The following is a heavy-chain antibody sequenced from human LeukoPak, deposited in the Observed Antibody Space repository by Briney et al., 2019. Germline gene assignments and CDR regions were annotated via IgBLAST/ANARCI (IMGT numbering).Heavy chain of an antibody. J-gene: IGHJ6*02. D-gene: IGHD7-27*01. CDR1: GFTFSSYG. V-gene: IGHV3-48*04. Sequence: PGGSLRLSCAASGFTFSSYGMHWVRQAPGKGLEWVSYISKMTSSIYYADSVKGRFTISRDNAKNLLCLQMNSLRAEDTAVYYCARPRANWGSGYGMDVWGQGTTVTVSS. CDR3: ARPRANWGSGYGMDV. CDR2: ISKMTSSI.